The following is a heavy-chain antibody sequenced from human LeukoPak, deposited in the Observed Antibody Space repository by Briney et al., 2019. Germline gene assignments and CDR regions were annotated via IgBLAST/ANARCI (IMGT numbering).Heavy chain of an antibody. CDR2: IIPIFGTA. CDR1: GGTFSSYA. V-gene: IGHV1-69*05. D-gene: IGHD6-19*01. J-gene: IGHJ4*02. Sequence: SVKVSCTASGGTFSSYAISWVRQAPGQGLEWMGGIIPIFGTANYAQKFQGRVTMTRDTSTSTVYMELSSLRSEDTAVYYCAREDSSGWYVFDYWGQGTLVTVSS. CDR3: AREDSSGWYVFDY.